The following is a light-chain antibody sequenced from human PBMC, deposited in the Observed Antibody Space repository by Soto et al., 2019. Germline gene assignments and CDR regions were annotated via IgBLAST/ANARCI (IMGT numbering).Light chain of an antibody. J-gene: IGKJ5*01. Sequence: DIQMTQSPSSVSASVGDRVTITCRASQGIGSWLAWYQQKPGKAPKLLIYAASSLQSGVPSRFSGTGSGTDFTLTISSLQPDDFTTYYCQQANSFPPTFGQGTRLEI. V-gene: IGKV1-12*01. CDR2: AAS. CDR1: QGIGSW. CDR3: QQANSFPPT.